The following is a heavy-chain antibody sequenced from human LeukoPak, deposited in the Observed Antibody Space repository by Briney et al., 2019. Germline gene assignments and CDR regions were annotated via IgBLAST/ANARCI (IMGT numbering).Heavy chain of an antibody. J-gene: IGHJ4*02. D-gene: IGHD2-15*01. CDR1: GFTFSSYG. Sequence: GGSLSLSCAASGFTFSSYGMHWVRRAPGKGLEWVAVISYDGSNKYYSDSVKGRFTISRDNSKNTLYLQMNSLRAEDTAVYYCAKDRGYCSGGSCYYFDYWGQGTLVTVSS. CDR2: ISYDGSNK. CDR3: AKDRGYCSGGSCYYFDY. V-gene: IGHV3-30*18.